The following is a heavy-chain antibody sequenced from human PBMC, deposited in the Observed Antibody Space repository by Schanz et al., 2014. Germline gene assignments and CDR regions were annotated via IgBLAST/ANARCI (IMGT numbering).Heavy chain of an antibody. CDR3: AKDLAAVGVFDY. CDR1: GYTFSSYG. CDR2: ISPYNGNT. V-gene: IGHV1-18*01. D-gene: IGHD6-13*01. J-gene: IGHJ4*02. Sequence: QVQLVQSGAEVKKPGASVKVSCKTSGYTFSSYGITWVRQAPGQGLEWMGWISPYNGNTNYAPKVQGRVTITADRSTSTAYMELSSLRSEDTAIYYCAKDLAAVGVFDYWGQGSLVTVSS.